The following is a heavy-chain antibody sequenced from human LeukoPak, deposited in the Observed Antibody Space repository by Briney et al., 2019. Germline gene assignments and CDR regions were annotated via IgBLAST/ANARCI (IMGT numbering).Heavy chain of an antibody. CDR3: ARDRCSGGSCYSRYFDY. CDR2: IYYSGRT. D-gene: IGHD2-15*01. Sequence: SETLSLTCTVSGGSISSSSYYWGWIRQPPGKGLEWIGNIYYSGRTYYNPSLKSRVTISVDTSKNQFSLKLSSVTAADTAVYYCARDRCSGGSCYSRYFDYWGQGTLVTVSS. J-gene: IGHJ4*02. CDR1: GGSISSSSYY. V-gene: IGHV4-39*07.